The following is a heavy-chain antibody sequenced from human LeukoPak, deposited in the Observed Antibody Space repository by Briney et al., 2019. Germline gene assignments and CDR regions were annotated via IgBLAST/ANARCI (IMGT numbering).Heavy chain of an antibody. CDR1: GGSFSGYY. D-gene: IGHD6-19*01. V-gene: IGHV4-34*01. J-gene: IGHJ6*02. CDR3: ARTWLYYYYYGMDV. Sequence: SETLSLTCAVYGGSFSGYYWSWIRQPPGKGLEWIGEINHSGSTNYNPSLKSRVTISVDTSKNQISLKLSSVTAADTAVYYCARTWLYYYYYGMDVWGQGTTVTVSS. CDR2: INHSGST.